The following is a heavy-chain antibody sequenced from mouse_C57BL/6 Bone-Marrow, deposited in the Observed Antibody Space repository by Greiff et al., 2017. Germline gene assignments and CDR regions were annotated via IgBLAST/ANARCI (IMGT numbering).Heavy chain of an antibody. Sequence: QVQLQQSGAELARPGASVKLSCKASGYTFTSYGISWVKQRTGQGLEWIGEIYPRSGNTYYNEKFKGKATLTADKSSSTAYMELRSLTSEDSAVYFCARGGVYGGQGTTLTVSA. CDR3: ARGGVY. J-gene: IGHJ2*01. CDR1: GYTFTSYG. CDR2: IYPRSGNT. V-gene: IGHV1-81*01.